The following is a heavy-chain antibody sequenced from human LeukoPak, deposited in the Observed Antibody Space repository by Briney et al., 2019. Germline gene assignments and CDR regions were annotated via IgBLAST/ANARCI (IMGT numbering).Heavy chain of an antibody. V-gene: IGHV1-46*01. D-gene: IGHD3-22*01. CDR3: ARVGLPYDSSGYYFDY. Sequence: ASVKVSCKASGYTFTSYYMHWVRQAPGQGLEWMGIINPSGGSTSYAQKFQGRVTMTRDTSTSTVYMELSSLRSEDTAVYYCARVGLPYDSSGYYFDYWGQGTLVTVSS. CDR1: GYTFTSYY. CDR2: INPSGGST. J-gene: IGHJ4*02.